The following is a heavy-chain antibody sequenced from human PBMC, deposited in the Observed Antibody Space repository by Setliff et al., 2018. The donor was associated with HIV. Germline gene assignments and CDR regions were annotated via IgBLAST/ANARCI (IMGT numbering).Heavy chain of an antibody. V-gene: IGHV1-8*02. J-gene: IGHJ4*02. CDR3: TRGRFTAAGSGYYFDY. CDR1: GYTFTSYD. CDR2: MNPNSGKT. D-gene: IGHD6-13*01. Sequence: ASVKVSCKASGYTFTSYDINWVLQATGQGLEWMGWMNPNSGKTGYAQNFQGRVTMTRNTSISTAFMELSSLGSEDTAVYYCTRGRFTAAGSGYYFDYWGPGTLVTVSS.